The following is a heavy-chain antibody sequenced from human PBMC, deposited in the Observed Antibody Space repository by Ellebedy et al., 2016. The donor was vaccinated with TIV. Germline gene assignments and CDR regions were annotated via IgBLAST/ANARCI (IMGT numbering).Heavy chain of an antibody. CDR1: GFTLDDYA. CDR2: ISWDSCRT. CDR3: AKAMIGFELPGYGMDV. D-gene: IGHD1-7*01. V-gene: IGHV3-9*01. J-gene: IGHJ6*02. Sequence: SLKISCVGSGFTLDDYAMHWVRQVAGKGLEWVSSISWDSCRTDYADSVKGRFTVSRHNDKNSLYLQMNSLSAEDTAQYYCAKAMIGFELPGYGMDVWGQGTTVIVSS.